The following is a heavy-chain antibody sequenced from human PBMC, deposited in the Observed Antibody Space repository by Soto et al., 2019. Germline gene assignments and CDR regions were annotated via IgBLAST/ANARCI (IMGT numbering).Heavy chain of an antibody. CDR1: GFTFNTYS. CDR2: ISSSSGEI. Sequence: EVHLVESGGGLVKPGGSLRLSCAASGFTFNTYSMSWVRQAPGKGLEWVSLISSSSGEIYYADSVKGRFTISRDNARNSLFLQMNSLRAEDTAVYYCARTGGNGYDDYWGQGTLVTVSS. CDR3: ARTGGNGYDDY. J-gene: IGHJ4*02. V-gene: IGHV3-21*01. D-gene: IGHD3-3*01.